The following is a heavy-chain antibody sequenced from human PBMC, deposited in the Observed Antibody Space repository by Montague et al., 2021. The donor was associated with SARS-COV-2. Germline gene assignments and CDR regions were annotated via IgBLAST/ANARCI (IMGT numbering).Heavy chain of an antibody. CDR1: GYSLSTSGMR. V-gene: IGHV2-70*04. CDR2: IDWDDDK. J-gene: IGHJ4*02. D-gene: IGHD3-9*01. CDR3: ARSYYDILTAYYTPFDY. Sequence: VKPTQTLTLTCTFSGYSLSTSGMRASWIRQPSGKALEWLARIDWDDDKFYSTSLKTRLTISKDTSKNQVVLTMTNMDPVDTATYYCARSYYDILTAYYTPFDYWGQGTLVTVSS.